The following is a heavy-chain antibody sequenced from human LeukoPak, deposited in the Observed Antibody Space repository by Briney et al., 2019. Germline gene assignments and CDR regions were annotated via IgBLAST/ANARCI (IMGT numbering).Heavy chain of an antibody. CDR3: ARGGSSGWYDAFDI. CDR2: IYYSGST. Sequence: PSETLSLTCTVSGGSISSYYWSWIRQPPGKGLEGIGYIYYSGSTNYNPSLKSRVTISVDTSKNQFSLKLSSVTAADTAVYYCARGGSSGWYDAFDIWGQGTMVTVSS. D-gene: IGHD6-19*01. V-gene: IGHV4-59*01. J-gene: IGHJ3*02. CDR1: GGSISSYY.